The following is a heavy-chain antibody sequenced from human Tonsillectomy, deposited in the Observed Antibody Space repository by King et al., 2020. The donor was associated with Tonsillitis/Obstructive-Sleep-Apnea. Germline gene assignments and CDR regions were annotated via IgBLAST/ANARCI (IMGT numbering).Heavy chain of an antibody. Sequence: QLVQSGAEVKKPGESLKISCKGSGYSFTSYWIGWVRQMPGKGLEWMGIIYPGDSDTRYSPSFQGQVTIPADKSISTAYLQWRSLKASDTAMYYCARHIPTTYYDFWSGYYTETYFDYWGQGTLVTVSS. J-gene: IGHJ4*02. V-gene: IGHV5-51*01. CDR1: GYSFTSYW. D-gene: IGHD3-3*01. CDR2: IYPGDSDT. CDR3: ARHIPTTYYDFWSGYYTETYFDY.